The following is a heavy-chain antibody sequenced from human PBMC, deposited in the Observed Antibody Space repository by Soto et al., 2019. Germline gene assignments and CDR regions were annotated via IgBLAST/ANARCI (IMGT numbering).Heavy chain of an antibody. J-gene: IGHJ4*02. CDR2: ISWNSGSI. D-gene: IGHD3-3*01. CDR1: GFTFDDYA. V-gene: IGHV3-9*01. CDR3: VMDMAFDFWRSTLDY. Sequence: EVQLVESGGGLVQPGRSLRLSCAASGFTFDDYAMHWVRQAPGKGLEWVSGISWNSGSIGYADSVKGRFTISRDNAKNSLYLQMNSLRAEDTALYYCVMDMAFDFWRSTLDYWGQGTLGPVSS.